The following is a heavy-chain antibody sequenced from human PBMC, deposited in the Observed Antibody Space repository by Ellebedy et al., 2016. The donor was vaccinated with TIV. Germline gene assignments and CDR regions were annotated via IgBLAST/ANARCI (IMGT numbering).Heavy chain of an antibody. Sequence: AASVQVSCKASGYTFTSYGISWVRQAPGRGLEWMGWLSTYNGNTKYAQKFQGRVTMTTDTSTSKTYMELRGLRSDDTALYNCARIGGGVSGTSFDVWGQGTIVTVSS. D-gene: IGHD3-16*01. J-gene: IGHJ3*01. CDR2: LSTYNGNT. V-gene: IGHV1-18*04. CDR3: ARIGGGVSGTSFDV. CDR1: GYTFTSYG.